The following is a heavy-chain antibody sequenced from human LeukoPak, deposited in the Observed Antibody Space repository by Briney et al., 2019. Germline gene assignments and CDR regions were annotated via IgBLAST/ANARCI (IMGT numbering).Heavy chain of an antibody. CDR2: IYYSGST. Sequence: SETLSLTCTVSGGSISSGDYYWSWIRQPPGKGLEWIGYIYYSGSTYYNPSLKSRVTISVDTSKNQFSLKLSSVTAADTAVYYCARAPQIGYDFWSGYYTHEYYYYGMDVRGQGTTVTVSS. CDR3: ARAPQIGYDFWSGYYTHEYYYYGMDV. V-gene: IGHV4-30-4*01. CDR1: GGSISSGDYY. D-gene: IGHD3-3*01. J-gene: IGHJ6*02.